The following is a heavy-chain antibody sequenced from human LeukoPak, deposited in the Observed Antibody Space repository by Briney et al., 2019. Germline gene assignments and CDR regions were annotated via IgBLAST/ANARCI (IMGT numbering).Heavy chain of an antibody. Sequence: PGGSLRLSCAASGFTFSGSAMHWVRQASGKGLEWVGRIRSKANSYATAYAASVKGRFTISRDDSKNTAYLQMNSLKTEDTAVYYCTRSSYYYDSSCYYYVRYFDYWGQGTLVTVSS. CDR2: IRSKANSYAT. J-gene: IGHJ4*02. V-gene: IGHV3-73*01. D-gene: IGHD3-22*01. CDR1: GFTFSGSA. CDR3: TRSSYYYDSSCYYYVRYFDY.